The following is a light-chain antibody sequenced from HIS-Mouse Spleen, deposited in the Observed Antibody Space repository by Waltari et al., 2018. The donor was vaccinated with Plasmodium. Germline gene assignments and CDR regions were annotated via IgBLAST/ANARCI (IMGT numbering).Light chain of an antibody. V-gene: IGLV3-10*01. J-gene: IGLJ3*02. Sequence: SYELTQPPSVSVSPGQTARITSSGAALPKKHTYCYQQKSGQAPVLVIYEDSKRPSGIPERFSGSSSGTMATLTISGAQVEDEADYYCYSTDSSGNHRVFGGGTKLTVL. CDR1: ALPKKH. CDR3: YSTDSSGNHRV. CDR2: EDS.